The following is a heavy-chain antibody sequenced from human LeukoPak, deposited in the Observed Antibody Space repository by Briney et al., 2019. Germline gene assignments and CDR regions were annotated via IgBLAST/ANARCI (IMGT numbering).Heavy chain of an antibody. Sequence: SQTLSLTCTVSGGSISSGDHYWSWIRQPPGKGLEWIGYIYYSGSTYYNPSLKSRVAISVDTSKKQSSLKMSSVTAADTAVYHCAREGGYGGHSVLDYWGQGTLVTVSS. V-gene: IGHV4-30-4*08. CDR3: AREGGYGGHSVLDY. D-gene: IGHD4-23*01. CDR2: IYYSGST. CDR1: GGSISSGDHY. J-gene: IGHJ4*02.